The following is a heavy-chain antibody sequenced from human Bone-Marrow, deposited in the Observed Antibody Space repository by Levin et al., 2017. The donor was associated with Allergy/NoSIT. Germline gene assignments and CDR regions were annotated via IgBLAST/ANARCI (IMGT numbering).Heavy chain of an antibody. CDR3: AKKLGLPVTGDYGMDV. CDR2: VSGNSGLT. J-gene: IGHJ6*02. D-gene: IGHD2-21*02. Sequence: GGSLRLSCAASGFSFSSYAMNWVRQAPGKGLEGVAIVSGNSGLTYYGESVKGRFTIYRDNANNIVYLQMNSLRAEDTAVYYCAKKLGLPVTGDYGMDVWGQGTTVTVSS. V-gene: IGHV3-23*01. CDR1: GFSFSSYA.